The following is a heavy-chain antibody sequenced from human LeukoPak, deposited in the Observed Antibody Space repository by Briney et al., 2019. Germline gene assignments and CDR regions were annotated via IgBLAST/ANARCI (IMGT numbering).Heavy chain of an antibody. CDR3: ASLLVAGVASVNY. J-gene: IGHJ4*02. CDR1: GFTFSSYA. CDR2: ISGGGGNT. V-gene: IGHV3-23*01. D-gene: IGHD6-19*01. Sequence: PGGSLRLSCATSGFTFSSYAMSWVRQAPGKGLEWVSAISGGGGNTYYAESVKGRLTISRDNSRNTLYLQMHSLRAEDTAVYYCASLLVAGVASVNYWGQGTLVTVSS.